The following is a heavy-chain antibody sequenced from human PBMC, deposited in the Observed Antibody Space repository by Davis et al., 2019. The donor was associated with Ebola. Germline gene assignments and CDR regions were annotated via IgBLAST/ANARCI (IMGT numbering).Heavy chain of an antibody. J-gene: IGHJ2*01. CDR2: IYRDGRT. D-gene: IGHD4-17*01. CDR1: GFTFSGYW. V-gene: IGHV3-66*04. CDR3: TRHVSGDFWYFDL. Sequence: GESLKISCAASGFTFSGYWVHWVRQAPGKGLEWVSVIYRDGRTYYADSVKGRFTISRDNSKNTLYLQMNSLRAEDTAVYYCTRHVSGDFWYFDLWGRGTLVTVSS.